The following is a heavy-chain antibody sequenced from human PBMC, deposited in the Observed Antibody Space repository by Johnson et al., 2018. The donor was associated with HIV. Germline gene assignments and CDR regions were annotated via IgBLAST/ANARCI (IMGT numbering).Heavy chain of an antibody. D-gene: IGHD6-6*01. CDR3: ARDREQLVRYAFDI. V-gene: IGHV3-30*04. J-gene: IGHJ3*02. CDR1: GFTFSSYA. Sequence: QVQLVESGGGVVQPGRSLRLSCAASGFTFSSYAMHWVRQAPGKGLEWVAVISYDGSNKYYADSVKGRFTISRDNSKNTLYLQMNSLRAEDTAVYDCARDREQLVRYAFDIWGQGTMVTVSS. CDR2: ISYDGSNK.